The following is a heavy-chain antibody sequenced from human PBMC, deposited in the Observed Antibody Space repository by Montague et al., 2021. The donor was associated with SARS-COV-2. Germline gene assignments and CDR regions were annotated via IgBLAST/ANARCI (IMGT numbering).Heavy chain of an antibody. CDR1: GFTFSSYE. J-gene: IGHJ6*02. D-gene: IGHD5-24*01. CDR3: ASDSGIEIPDYYYSMDV. CDR2: ISSSGRTI. V-gene: IGHV3-48*03. Sequence: SLRLSCAASGFTFSSYEMNWVRQAPGKGLEWVSYISSSGRTIYYADSVKGRFTISRDNAKNSLYLQMNSLRAGDTAIYYCASDSGIEIPDYYYSMDVWGQGTTVTVSS.